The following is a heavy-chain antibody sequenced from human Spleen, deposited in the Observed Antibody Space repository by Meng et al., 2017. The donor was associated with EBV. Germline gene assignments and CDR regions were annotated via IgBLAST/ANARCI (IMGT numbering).Heavy chain of an antibody. CDR3: VRGYDYGDYVDY. V-gene: IGHV4-39*07. J-gene: IGHJ4*02. CDR1: GGSISTPNYY. Sequence: LPRQESGPGLVKPSETLSLICTVSGGSISTPNYYWGWIRQPPGKALEWIGTFYSVATTFYNPSLKSRLTISVDTSKNQFSLRLSSVTAADTAVYYCVRGYDYGDYVDYWGQGTLVTVSS. D-gene: IGHD4-17*01. CDR2: FYSVATT.